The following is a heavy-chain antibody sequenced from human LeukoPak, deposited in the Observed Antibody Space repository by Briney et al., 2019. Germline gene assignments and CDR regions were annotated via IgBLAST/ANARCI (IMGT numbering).Heavy chain of an antibody. CDR3: ARDSRRAVAGTSVDY. Sequence: SQTLSFTCTVSGGSISSGGYYWSWIRQHPGKGLEWIGYIYYSGSTYYNPSLKSRVTISVDTSKNQFSLKLSSVTAADTAVYYCARDSRRAVAGTSVDYWGQGTLVTVSS. D-gene: IGHD6-19*01. CDR2: IYYSGST. V-gene: IGHV4-31*03. CDR1: GGSISSGGYY. J-gene: IGHJ4*02.